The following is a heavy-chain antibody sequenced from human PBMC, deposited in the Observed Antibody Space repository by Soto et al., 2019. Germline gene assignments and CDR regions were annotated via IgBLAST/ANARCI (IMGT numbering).Heavy chain of an antibody. Sequence: GASVKVSCKASGYTFTSYGISWVRQAPGQGLGWMGWISAYNGNTNYAQKLQGRVTMTTDTSTSTAYMELRSLRSEDTAVYYCARQALAGYCSGGSCFLDYWGQGTLVTVSS. CDR2: ISAYNGNT. CDR3: ARQALAGYCSGGSCFLDY. J-gene: IGHJ4*02. CDR1: GYTFTSYG. V-gene: IGHV1-18*04. D-gene: IGHD2-15*01.